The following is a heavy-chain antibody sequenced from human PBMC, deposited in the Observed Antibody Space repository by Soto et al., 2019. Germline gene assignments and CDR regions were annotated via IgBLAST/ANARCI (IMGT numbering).Heavy chain of an antibody. V-gene: IGHV4-59*08. J-gene: IGHJ4*02. CDR3: ARGGWRQIDY. CDR1: GRSLGSYY. Sequence: PETLSLTCSVSGRSLGSYYWSWRRPPPGKGLEWIGCLYYSGSTNYNPSLKSRVTISVDTSKSQFSLKLSSVTAADTDVYYCARGGWRQIDYWGQGTLVTVSS. D-gene: IGHD3-3*01. CDR2: LYYSGST.